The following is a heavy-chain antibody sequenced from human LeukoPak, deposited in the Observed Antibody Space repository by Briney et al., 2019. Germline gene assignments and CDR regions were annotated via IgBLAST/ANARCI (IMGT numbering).Heavy chain of an antibody. CDR3: ANYAVLGTPFFDY. J-gene: IGHJ4*02. V-gene: IGHV3-53*01. CDR2: IYSGGST. Sequence: GGSLRLSCAASGFTVSSNYMSWVRQAPGKGLEWVSVIYSGGSTYYADSVKGRFTISRVNSKNTLYLQMSSLRAEDTAVYYCANYAVLGTPFFDYWGQGTLVTISS. D-gene: IGHD1-1*01. CDR1: GFTVSSNY.